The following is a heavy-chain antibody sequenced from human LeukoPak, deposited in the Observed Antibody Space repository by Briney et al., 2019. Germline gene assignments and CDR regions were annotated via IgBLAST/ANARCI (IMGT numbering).Heavy chain of an antibody. V-gene: IGHV4-59*08. Sequence: SETLSLTCTASGGSISSYYWSWIRQPPGKGLEWIGYIYYSGSTNYNPSLRSRVTISVDTSKNQFSLKLSSVTAADTAMYYCARHGRARTPDYSSSWYGGNYFDYWGQGTLVTVSS. CDR3: ARHGRARTPDYSSSWYGGNYFDY. J-gene: IGHJ4*02. CDR2: IYYSGST. CDR1: GGSISSYY. D-gene: IGHD6-13*01.